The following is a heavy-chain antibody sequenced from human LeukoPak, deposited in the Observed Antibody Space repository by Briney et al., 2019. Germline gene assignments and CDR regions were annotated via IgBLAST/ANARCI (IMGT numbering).Heavy chain of an antibody. Sequence: GGSLRLSCAPSGFTFSSYAMRWVRHAPGKGLEWVSVISGSGGSTYYADSVKGRFTISRDNSKNTLYLQMNSLRAEDTAVYYCATALGDYYDSSGSMPGYWGQGTLVTVSS. CDR1: GFTFSSYA. J-gene: IGHJ4*02. D-gene: IGHD3-22*01. CDR3: ATALGDYYDSSGSMPGY. CDR2: ISGSGGST. V-gene: IGHV3-23*01.